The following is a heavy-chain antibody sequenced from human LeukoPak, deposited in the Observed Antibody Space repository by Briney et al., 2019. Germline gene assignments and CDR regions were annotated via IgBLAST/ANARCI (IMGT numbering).Heavy chain of an antibody. Sequence: GGSLRLSCAASGFTFSSYSMNWVRQAPGKGLEWVSSISSSSSYIYYADSVKGRFPISRDNAKNSLYLQMNSLRAEDTAVYYCARGEGVTPFDPWGQGTLVTVSS. V-gene: IGHV3-21*01. CDR3: ARGEGVTPFDP. D-gene: IGHD1-26*01. CDR2: ISSSSSYI. CDR1: GFTFSSYS. J-gene: IGHJ5*02.